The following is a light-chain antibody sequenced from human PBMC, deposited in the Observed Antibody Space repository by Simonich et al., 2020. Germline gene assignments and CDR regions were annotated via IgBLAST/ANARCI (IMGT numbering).Light chain of an antibody. J-gene: IGLJ3*02. V-gene: IGLV2-14*01. CDR1: SSDVGGYNY. Sequence: QSALTQPASVSGSPGQSITISCTGTSSDVGGYNYVSWYPQHPGKAPKLMIYDVSRRPSGGSNRFSGSKSGNTASLTISGLQAEDEADYYCSSYTSSSTLVFGGGTKLTVL. CDR2: DVS. CDR3: SSYTSSSTLV.